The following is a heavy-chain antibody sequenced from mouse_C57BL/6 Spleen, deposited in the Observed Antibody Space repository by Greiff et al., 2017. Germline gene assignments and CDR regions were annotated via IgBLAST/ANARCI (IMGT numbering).Heavy chain of an antibody. D-gene: IGHD2-4*01. CDR3: AIWNYDYDGGMDY. V-gene: IGHV1-64*01. J-gene: IGHJ4*01. CDR1: GYTFTSYW. Sequence: QVQLQQPGAELVKPGASVKLSCKASGYTFTSYWMHWVKQRPGQGLEWIGMIHPNSGSTNYNEKFKSKATLTVDKSSSTAYMQHSSLTSEDSAVSNGAIWNYDYDGGMDYWGQGTSVTVSS. CDR2: IHPNSGST.